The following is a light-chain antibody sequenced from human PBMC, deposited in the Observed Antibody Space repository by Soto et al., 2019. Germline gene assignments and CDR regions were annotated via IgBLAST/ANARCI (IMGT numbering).Light chain of an antibody. J-gene: IGKJ2*01. CDR1: QDIMSH. Sequence: IQVTQSPSSLSASVGDRVTIACRASQDIMSHLNWYQQRPGRAPNLLVYAESTLASGVPSRFSGSGSGTDFTLTIANLQPEDFATYFCQQSYGTPYTFGQGPKEEI. CDR3: QQSYGTPYT. CDR2: AES. V-gene: IGKV1-39*01.